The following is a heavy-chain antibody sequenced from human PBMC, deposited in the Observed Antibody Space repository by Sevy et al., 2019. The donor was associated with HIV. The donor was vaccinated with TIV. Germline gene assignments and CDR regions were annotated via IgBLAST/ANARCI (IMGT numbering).Heavy chain of an antibody. D-gene: IGHD3-16*02. CDR1: GYTLTELS. CDR3: ATEGPTFGGVIVSRRFDP. Sequence: ASVKVSCKLSGYTLTELSMHWVRQAPGKGLEWMGGFDPEDGETIYAQKFQGRVTMTEDTSTDTAYMELSSLRSEDTAVYYCATEGPTFGGVIVSRRFDPWGQGTLVTVS. V-gene: IGHV1-24*01. CDR2: FDPEDGET. J-gene: IGHJ5*02.